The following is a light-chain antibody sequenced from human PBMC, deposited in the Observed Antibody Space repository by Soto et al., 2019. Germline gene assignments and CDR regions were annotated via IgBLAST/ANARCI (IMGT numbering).Light chain of an antibody. J-gene: IGKJ1*01. Sequence: EIVLTQCPGTLSLSPGERPTLSCRASQSVSSSLAWYQQKPGQAPRLLIYGASSRATGIPDRFSGSGSGPDFTLTISRLEPEDFALYFCQHYGSSRTFGQGTKVEIK. CDR2: GAS. CDR3: QHYGSSRT. V-gene: IGKV3-20*01. CDR1: QSVSSS.